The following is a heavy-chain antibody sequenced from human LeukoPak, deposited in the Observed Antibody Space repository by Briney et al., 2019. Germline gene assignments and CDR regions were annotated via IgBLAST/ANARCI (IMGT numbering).Heavy chain of an antibody. Sequence: SETLSLTCTVSGGSISSSSYYWGWTRQPPGKGLEWIGSIYYSGSTYYNPSLKSRVTISVDTSKNQFSLKLSSVTAADTAVYYCARTINRGWYFDYWGQGTLVTVSS. CDR2: IYYSGST. CDR3: ARTINRGWYFDY. J-gene: IGHJ4*02. D-gene: IGHD6-19*01. V-gene: IGHV4-39*07. CDR1: GGSISSSSYY.